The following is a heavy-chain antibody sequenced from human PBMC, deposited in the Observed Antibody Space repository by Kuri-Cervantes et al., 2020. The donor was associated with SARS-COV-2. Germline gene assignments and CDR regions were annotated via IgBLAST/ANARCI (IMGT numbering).Heavy chain of an antibody. V-gene: IGHV3-11*01. Sequence: GESLKISCAASGFTFGDYYMTWIRQAPGKGLEWVSYISGSSTTIYNADSVKGRFTISRDNSKNTLYLQMNSLRAEDTAVYYCAKDLTIAVAGFNWYFDLWGRGTLVTVSS. D-gene: IGHD6-19*01. CDR2: ISGSSTTI. CDR1: GFTFGDYY. CDR3: AKDLTIAVAGFNWYFDL. J-gene: IGHJ2*01.